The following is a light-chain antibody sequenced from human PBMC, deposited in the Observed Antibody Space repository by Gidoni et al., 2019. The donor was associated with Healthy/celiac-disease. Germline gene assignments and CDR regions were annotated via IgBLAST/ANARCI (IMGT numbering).Light chain of an antibody. CDR2: NDS. Sequence: SYELTPPPSVSVSPGQQARITCPGDALPKQYAYWYQQKPGQAPVLVIYNDSERPSGIPERFSGSSSGTTVTLTISGVQAEDEADYYCQSADSSGTYVVFGGGTKLTVL. V-gene: IGLV3-25*03. J-gene: IGLJ2*01. CDR1: ALPKQY. CDR3: QSADSSGTYVV.